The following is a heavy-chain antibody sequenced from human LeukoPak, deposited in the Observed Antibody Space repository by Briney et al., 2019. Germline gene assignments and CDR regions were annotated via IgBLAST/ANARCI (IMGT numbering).Heavy chain of an antibody. CDR2: IPRNGGST. J-gene: IGHJ6*03. V-gene: IGHV3-23*01. D-gene: IGHD3-16*01. Sequence: GGSLRLSCAASGFTFSSCAMSWVRQAPGKGLEWVSSIPRNGGSTYYADSVKGRFTISRDNSKNTLYVQMNSLRVDDTAVYYCAKAPRFGDHAAEYFYYYMDVWGKGTTVTVSS. CDR1: GFTFSSCA. CDR3: AKAPRFGDHAAEYFYYYMDV.